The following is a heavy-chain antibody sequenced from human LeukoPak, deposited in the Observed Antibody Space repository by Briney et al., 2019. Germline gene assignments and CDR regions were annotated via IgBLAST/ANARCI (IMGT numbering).Heavy chain of an antibody. Sequence: SETLSLTCSVSGVSITSNYWSWIRQPSGKGLEWLGYTHHSGATSYNPSLKSRSTMSLDTSNNQFSLKLSSVTAADTAVYYCARSSGHSYGDFDYWGQGNLVTVSS. CDR3: ARSSGHSYGDFDY. D-gene: IGHD5-18*01. J-gene: IGHJ4*02. CDR1: GVSITSNY. V-gene: IGHV4-59*01. CDR2: THHSGAT.